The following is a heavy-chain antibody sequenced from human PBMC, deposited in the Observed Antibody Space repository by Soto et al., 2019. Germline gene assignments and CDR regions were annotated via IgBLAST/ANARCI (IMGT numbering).Heavy chain of an antibody. Sequence: ASVKVSCKASGYTCTNYGINWVLQAPGQGLEWMGWISAYSGNTNYLQRLQGRVTMTTDTSTSTAYMELRSLRSDDTAVYYCARDKENDILTGYCTYPYNCWGQGTLVAVSS. J-gene: IGHJ4*02. CDR3: ARDKENDILTGYCTYPYNC. CDR2: ISAYSGNT. V-gene: IGHV1-18*01. CDR1: GYTCTNYG. D-gene: IGHD3-9*01.